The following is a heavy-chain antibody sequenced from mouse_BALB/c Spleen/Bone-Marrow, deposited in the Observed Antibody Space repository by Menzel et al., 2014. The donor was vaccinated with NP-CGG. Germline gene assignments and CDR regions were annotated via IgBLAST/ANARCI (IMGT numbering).Heavy chain of an antibody. CDR2: INPDSSTI. CDR1: GFDFSRYW. J-gene: IGHJ3*01. D-gene: IGHD1-2*01. V-gene: IGHV4-1*02. Sequence: EVKVIESGGGLVQPGGSLKLSCAASGFDFSRYWMSWVRQAPGKGLEWIGEINPDSSTINYMPSLKDKFIISRDNAKNTLYLQMSKVRSEDTALYYCARVHYYGYEAYWGQGTLVTVSA. CDR3: ARVHYYGYEAY.